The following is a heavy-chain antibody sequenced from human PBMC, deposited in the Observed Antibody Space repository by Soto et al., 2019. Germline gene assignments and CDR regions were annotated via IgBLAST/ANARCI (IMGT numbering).Heavy chain of an antibody. CDR1: GNTFTSYD. CDR2: INPNRGNI. D-gene: IGHD3-10*01. J-gene: IGHJ4*02. V-gene: IGHV1-8*01. Sequence: QVQLVQSGAEVKKPGASVKVSCKASGNTFTSYDINWVRQATGHGLEWMGWINPNRGNIGYAQKYQGRVTMTRDTAIGTAYMEVSRLRSDDTAVYYCARGRASGRYYRLDYWGQGTLVTVSS. CDR3: ARGRASGRYYRLDY.